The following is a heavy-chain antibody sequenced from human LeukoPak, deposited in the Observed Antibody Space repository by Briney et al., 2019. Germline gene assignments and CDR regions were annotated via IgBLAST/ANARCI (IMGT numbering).Heavy chain of an antibody. V-gene: IGHV3-30*02. CDR3: ARDRYWAFDY. D-gene: IGHD1-26*01. J-gene: IGHJ4*02. CDR1: GFTFSNYG. Sequence: PGGSLRLSCAASGFTFSNYGMDWVRQAPGKGLEWVAFIRYDGSDKHYADSVKGRFTISRDNSKNTLYLQMNSLRVEDTAIYYCARDRYWAFDYWGQGTLVTVSS. CDR2: IRYDGSDK.